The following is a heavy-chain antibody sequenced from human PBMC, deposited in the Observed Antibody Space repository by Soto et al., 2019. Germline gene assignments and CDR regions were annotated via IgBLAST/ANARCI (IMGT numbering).Heavy chain of an antibody. D-gene: IGHD2-2*01. J-gene: IGHJ6*02. CDR2: IWYDGSNK. CDR3: ARDQYCSSTSCYPVGHYYGMDV. V-gene: IGHV3-33*01. Sequence: GGSLRLSCAASGFTFSSYGMHWVRQAPGKGLEWVAVIWYDGSNKYYADSVKGRYTISRDNSKNTLYLQMNSLRAEDTAVYYCARDQYCSSTSCYPVGHYYGMDVWGQGTTVTVSS. CDR1: GFTFSSYG.